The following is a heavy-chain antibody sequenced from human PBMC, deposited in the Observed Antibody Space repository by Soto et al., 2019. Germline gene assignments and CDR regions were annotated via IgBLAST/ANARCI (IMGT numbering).Heavy chain of an antibody. CDR2: IYPGDSDT. Sequence: PGESLKISCKGSGYSFTSYWVGWVRQMPGKGLEWMGIIYPGDSDTRYSPSFQGQVIISADKSISTAYLQWSSLKASDTAMYYCARHFSSGNLWYYYYGMDVWGQGTTVTVSS. CDR3: ARHFSSGNLWYYYYGMDV. J-gene: IGHJ6*02. D-gene: IGHD6-13*01. CDR1: GYSFTSYW. V-gene: IGHV5-51*01.